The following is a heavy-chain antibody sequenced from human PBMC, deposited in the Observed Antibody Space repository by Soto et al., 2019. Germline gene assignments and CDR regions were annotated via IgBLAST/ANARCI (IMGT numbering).Heavy chain of an antibody. CDR1: GGSFSGYY. CDR2: INHSGST. D-gene: IGHD6-6*01. CDR3: ARDLKTREYSRAKTYNWLDP. V-gene: IGHV4-34*01. J-gene: IGHJ5*02. Sequence: SETLSLTCAVYGGSFSGYYWSWIRQPPGKGLEWIGEINHSGSTNYNPSLKSRVTISVDTSKNQFSLKLSSVTAADTAVYYCARDLKTREYSRAKTYNWLDPWGQGTRVNVS.